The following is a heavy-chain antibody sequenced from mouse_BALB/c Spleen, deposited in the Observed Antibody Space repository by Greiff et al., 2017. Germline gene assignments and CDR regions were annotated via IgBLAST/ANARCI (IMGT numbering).Heavy chain of an antibody. Sequence: VQLKQSGAELVKPGASVKLSCTASGFNIKDPYMHWVKQRPEQGLEWIGRIDPANGNTKYDPKFQGKATITADTSSNTAYLQLSSLTSEDTAVYYCARGTTTVLDYWGQGTTLTVSS. CDR1: GFNIKDPY. D-gene: IGHD1-1*01. CDR2: IDPANGNT. V-gene: IGHV14-3*02. CDR3: ARGTTTVLDY. J-gene: IGHJ2*01.